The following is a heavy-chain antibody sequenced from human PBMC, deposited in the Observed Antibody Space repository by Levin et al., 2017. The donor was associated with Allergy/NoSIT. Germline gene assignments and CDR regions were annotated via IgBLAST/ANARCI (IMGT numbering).Heavy chain of an antibody. Sequence: ASVKVSCKASGYTFTGYYMHWVRQAPGQGLEWMGWINPNTGDTNSAQKFQGRVTMTRDTSISTAYMELSRLRSDDTAVYYCARDGGSGWQHDFDYWGQGTLVTVSS. CDR3: ARDGGSGWQHDFDY. J-gene: IGHJ4*02. D-gene: IGHD6-19*01. CDR1: GYTFTGYY. V-gene: IGHV1-2*02. CDR2: INPNTGDT.